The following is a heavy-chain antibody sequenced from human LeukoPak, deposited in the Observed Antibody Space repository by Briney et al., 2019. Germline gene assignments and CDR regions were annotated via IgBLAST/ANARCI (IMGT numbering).Heavy chain of an antibody. CDR3: ARVAVAGPTGWFDP. Sequence: PGRSLRLSCAASGFTFSSYGMHWVRQAPGKGLEWVAVIWYDGSNKYYADSVKGRFTISRDNSKNTLYLQMNSLRAEDTAVYYCARVAVAGPTGWFDPWGQETLVTVSS. CDR2: IWYDGSNK. CDR1: GFTFSSYG. J-gene: IGHJ5*02. D-gene: IGHD2-15*01. V-gene: IGHV3-33*01.